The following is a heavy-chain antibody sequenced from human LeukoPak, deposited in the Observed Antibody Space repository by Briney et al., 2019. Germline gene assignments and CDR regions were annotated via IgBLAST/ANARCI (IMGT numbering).Heavy chain of an antibody. CDR2: IYYSGST. CDR3: ARDQALGY. V-gene: IGHV4-59*01. J-gene: IGHJ4*02. Sequence: SETLSLTCTVSSGFISSYYWSWIRQPPGKGLEWIGYIYYSGSTNYNPSLKSRVTISVDTSKNQFSLKLSSVTAADTAVYYCARDQALGYWGQGTLVTVSS. CDR1: SGFISSYY.